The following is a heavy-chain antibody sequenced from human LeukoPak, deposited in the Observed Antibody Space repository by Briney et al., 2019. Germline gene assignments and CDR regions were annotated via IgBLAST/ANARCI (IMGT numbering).Heavy chain of an antibody. Sequence: ASVKVSCKASGYTFTGYYIHWVRQAPGQGLEWMGWINPNSGGTNYAEKFQGRVTMTRDTSISTAYMELSRLRSEDTAVYYCARVPQGSSWPYYFDYWGQGTLVTVSS. CDR3: ARVPQGSSWPYYFDY. V-gene: IGHV1-2*02. CDR2: INPNSGGT. CDR1: GYTFTGYY. J-gene: IGHJ4*02. D-gene: IGHD6-13*01.